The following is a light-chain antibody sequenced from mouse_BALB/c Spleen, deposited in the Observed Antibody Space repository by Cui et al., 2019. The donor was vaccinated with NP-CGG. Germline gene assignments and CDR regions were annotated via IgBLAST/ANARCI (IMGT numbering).Light chain of an antibody. CDR2: GTN. J-gene: IGLJ1*01. Sequence: QAVLSQEPALTTSPGETVTLTCRSSTGAVTTSNYANWVQEKPDHLFTGLIGGTNNRAPGVPARFSGSLIGDKAALTITGAQTEDDAMYFCALWYSNHWVFGGGTKLTVL. V-gene: IGLV1*01. CDR1: TGAVTTSNY. CDR3: ALWYSNHWV.